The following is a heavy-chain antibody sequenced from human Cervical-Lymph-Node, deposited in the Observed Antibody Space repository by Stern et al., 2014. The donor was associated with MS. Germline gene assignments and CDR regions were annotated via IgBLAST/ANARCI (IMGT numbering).Heavy chain of an antibody. D-gene: IGHD6-6*01. Sequence: QLQESGPGLVKPSETLSLTCTVSGGSTSSYYWSWIRQPPGKGLEWIGYISPRGGTKYTPPLKSRVPISLDTSKNQFPLNLSSVTAADTAVYYCARGYTTSSGRPDYWGQGTLVTVSS. CDR3: ARGYTTSSGRPDY. CDR1: GGSTSSYY. J-gene: IGHJ4*02. CDR2: ISPRGGT. V-gene: IGHV4-4*08.